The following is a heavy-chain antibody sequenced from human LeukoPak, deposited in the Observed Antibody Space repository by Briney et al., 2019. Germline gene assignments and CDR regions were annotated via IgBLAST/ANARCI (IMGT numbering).Heavy chain of an antibody. CDR3: ARGSTMVRGVIITVAPFDY. Sequence: PSETLSLTCTVSGGSISSYYWSWIRQPPGKGLEWIGYIYYSGSTNYNPSLKSRVTISVDTSKNQFSLKLSSVTAADTAVYYCARGSTMVRGVIITVAPFDYWGQGTLVTVSS. D-gene: IGHD3-10*01. V-gene: IGHV4-59*12. CDR1: GGSISSYY. J-gene: IGHJ4*02. CDR2: IYYSGST.